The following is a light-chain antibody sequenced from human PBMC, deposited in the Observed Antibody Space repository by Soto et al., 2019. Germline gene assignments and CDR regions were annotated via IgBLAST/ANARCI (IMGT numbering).Light chain of an antibody. J-gene: IGKJ4*01. V-gene: IGKV3-11*01. Sequence: EIVLTQSPATLSLSPGERATLSCRASQSVSSYLAWYQQKPGQAPRLLIYDASNRATGIPARFSGSGSGTDVTLTISSLEPEDFAVYDCQQRSNWPSLTFGGGTKVEIK. CDR2: DAS. CDR3: QQRSNWPSLT. CDR1: QSVSSY.